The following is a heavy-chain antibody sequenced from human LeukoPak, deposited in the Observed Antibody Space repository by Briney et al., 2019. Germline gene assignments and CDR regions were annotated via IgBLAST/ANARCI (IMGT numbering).Heavy chain of an antibody. Sequence: ASVKVSCKASGYTFTGYYMHWVRQAPGQGLEWMGWINPNSGGTNYAQKFQGRVTMTRDTSISTAYLQWSSLKASDTAMYYCARPNGEVRGYGFNWFDPWGQGTLVTVSS. D-gene: IGHD3-10*01. V-gene: IGHV1-2*02. J-gene: IGHJ5*02. CDR2: INPNSGGT. CDR1: GYTFTGYY. CDR3: ARPNGEVRGYGFNWFDP.